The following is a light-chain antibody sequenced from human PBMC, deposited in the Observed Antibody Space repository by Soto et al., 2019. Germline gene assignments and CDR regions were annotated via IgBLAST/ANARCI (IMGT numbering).Light chain of an antibody. CDR2: GAT. J-gene: IGKJ5*01. CDR3: QQYDTTSAST. Sequence: PGASATLSCWASESVGDYLAWYQQKPRQAPRLLIYGATKRRSGGPAGLIGTGCERAFTLAISRLQPGDFAVYYCQQYDTTSASTFGQGTRLDIK. CDR1: ESVGDY. V-gene: IGKV3D-15*01.